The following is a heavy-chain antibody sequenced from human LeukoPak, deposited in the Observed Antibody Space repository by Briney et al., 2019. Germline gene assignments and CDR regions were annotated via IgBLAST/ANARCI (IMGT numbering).Heavy chain of an antibody. Sequence: GRSLRPSCAASGFTFSSYGMHWVRQAPGKGLEWVAVISYDGSNKYYADSVKGRFTISRDNSKNTLYLQMNSLRAEDTAVYYCAKDFNSVTTYYFDYWGQGTLVTVSS. J-gene: IGHJ4*02. CDR2: ISYDGSNK. CDR3: AKDFNSVTTYYFDY. CDR1: GFTFSSYG. V-gene: IGHV3-30*18. D-gene: IGHD4-17*01.